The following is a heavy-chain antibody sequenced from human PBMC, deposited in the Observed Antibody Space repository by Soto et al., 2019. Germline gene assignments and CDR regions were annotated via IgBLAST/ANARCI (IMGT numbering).Heavy chain of an antibody. V-gene: IGHV4-4*02. J-gene: IGHJ6*02. Sequence: TLSLTCAVSGGSISSSNWWSWVRQPPGKGLEWIGEIYHSGSTNYNPSLKSRVTISVDKSKNQFSLKLSPVTAADTAVYYCAREVDFYDFWSGHRVYYGMDVWGQGTTVTVSS. CDR2: IYHSGST. CDR1: GGSISSSNW. D-gene: IGHD3-3*01. CDR3: AREVDFYDFWSGHRVYYGMDV.